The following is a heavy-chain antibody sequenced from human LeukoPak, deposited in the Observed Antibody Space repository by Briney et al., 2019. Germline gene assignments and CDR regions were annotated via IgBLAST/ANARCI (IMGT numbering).Heavy chain of an antibody. D-gene: IGHD6-13*01. CDR3: AREAYSSSWLDY. CDR1: GFTFSSYE. Sequence: PGGSLRLSCAASGFTFSSYEMNWVRQAPGKGLEWVSYISSSGSTIYYADSVKGRFTISRDNAKNSLYLQMNSLRAEDTAVYYCAREAYSSSWLDYWGQGTLVTVSS. J-gene: IGHJ4*02. CDR2: ISSSGSTI. V-gene: IGHV3-48*03.